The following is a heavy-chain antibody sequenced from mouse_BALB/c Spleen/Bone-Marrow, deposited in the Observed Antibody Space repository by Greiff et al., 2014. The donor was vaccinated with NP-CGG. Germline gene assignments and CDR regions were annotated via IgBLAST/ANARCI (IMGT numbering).Heavy chain of an antibody. CDR2: IIPNSGYS. V-gene: IGHV1-4*01. CDR1: GYTFTRYT. D-gene: IGHD1-1*01. Sequence: VQLQQSGAELARPGASVKMSCQASGYTFTRYTMHWEKKRPGQGLEWIGYIIPNSGYSNYNQKFKDKATLTADKPSSTAYMQLSSLTSEDSAGDYCTIRYYAMDYRGQGTSVTVSS. CDR3: TIRYYAMDY. J-gene: IGHJ4*01.